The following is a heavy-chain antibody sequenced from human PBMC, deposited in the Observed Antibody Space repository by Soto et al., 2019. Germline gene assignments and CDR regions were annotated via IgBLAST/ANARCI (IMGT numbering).Heavy chain of an antibody. D-gene: IGHD6-13*01. CDR1: GFTFNTFG. V-gene: IGHV3-23*01. Sequence: EVQVLESGGGLVQPGGSLRLSCAASGFTFNTFGMNWVRQAPGKGLGWVSAISGSGRSTYYADSVKGRFTISRDNSKNMVYLQMNSLRVDDTAVYYCAKDQDPFFRPAVGTDFWGQGTLVTVSS. J-gene: IGHJ4*02. CDR2: ISGSGRST. CDR3: AKDQDPFFRPAVGTDF.